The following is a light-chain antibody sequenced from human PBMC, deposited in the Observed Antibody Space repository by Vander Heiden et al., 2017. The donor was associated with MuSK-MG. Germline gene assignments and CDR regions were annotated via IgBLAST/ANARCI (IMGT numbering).Light chain of an antibody. CDR3: QQYGSSSTWT. CDR1: QSVSSSY. Sequence: EIVLTQSPGTLSLSPGERATLSCRASQSVSSSYLAWYQQKPGQAPRLLIYGASSRATGIPDRFSGSGSGTDFTLTISRLEPEDFAVYYCQQYGSSSTWTFGQGTKVXIK. CDR2: GAS. J-gene: IGKJ1*01. V-gene: IGKV3-20*01.